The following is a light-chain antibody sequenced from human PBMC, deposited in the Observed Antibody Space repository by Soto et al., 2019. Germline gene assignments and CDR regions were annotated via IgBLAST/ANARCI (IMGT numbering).Light chain of an antibody. J-gene: IGLJ2*01. CDR2: EVN. Sequence: QSALTQPPSASGSPGQSVTISCTGTSSDLGGSIYVSWYQQHPGQAPKLLIYEVNKRPSGVPDRFSGSKSGNTASLTVSGLQAEDEADYYCSSYAGSNDSKVFGGGTKLTDL. CDR1: SSDLGGSIY. CDR3: SSYAGSNDSKV. V-gene: IGLV2-8*01.